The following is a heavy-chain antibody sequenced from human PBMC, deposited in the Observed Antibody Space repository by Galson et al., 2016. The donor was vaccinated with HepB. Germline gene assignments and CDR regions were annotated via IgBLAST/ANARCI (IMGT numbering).Heavy chain of an antibody. Sequence: SETLSLTCAVYGGSFSNYYWSWIRQTPGKGLEWIGEINHSGSTNYNPSLKSRVSMSVDTSNNKSSLNLSSVTAADTAVYYCARGRPSRITMVRGAMSTHFDFWGQGTLVTVSS. J-gene: IGHJ4*02. V-gene: IGHV4-34*01. CDR1: GGSFSNYY. CDR3: ARGRPSRITMVRGAMSTHFDF. CDR2: INHSGST. D-gene: IGHD3-10*01.